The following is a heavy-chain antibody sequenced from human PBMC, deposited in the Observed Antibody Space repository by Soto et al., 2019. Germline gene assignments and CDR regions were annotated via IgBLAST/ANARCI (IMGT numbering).Heavy chain of an antibody. J-gene: IGHJ3*02. CDR1: GFTFNNYA. D-gene: IGHD3-9*01. V-gene: IGHV3-23*01. CDR3: AKGGVLRYFDWFQTDAFDI. CDR2: ISNTGGST. Sequence: GGSLRLSCAASGFTFNNYAMNWVRQAPGKGLEWVATISNTGGSTYYADSVKGRFTISRDNSKNTLYLQMNSLRDEDTAVYYCAKGGVLRYFDWFQTDAFDIWGQGTMVTVSS.